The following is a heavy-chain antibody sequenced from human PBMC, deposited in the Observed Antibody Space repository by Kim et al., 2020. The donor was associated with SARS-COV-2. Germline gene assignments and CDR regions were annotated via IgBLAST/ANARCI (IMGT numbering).Heavy chain of an antibody. D-gene: IGHD2-2*02. Sequence: ASVKVSCKASGYTFTDYFIHWVRQAPGLGLEWVAWINPNSGNTGCAQKFRGRVTLTRDTSISTAYMEVSRLRSDDTAVYYCARRNLAVPAGIGTIDDENYFDSWGQGTLVTVSS. V-gene: IGHV1-2*02. CDR1: GYTFTDYF. CDR3: ARRNLAVPAGIGTIDDENYFDS. J-gene: IGHJ4*02. CDR2: INPNSGNT.